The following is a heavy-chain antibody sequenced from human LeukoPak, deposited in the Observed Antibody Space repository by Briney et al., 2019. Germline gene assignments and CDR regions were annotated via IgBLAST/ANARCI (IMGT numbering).Heavy chain of an antibody. CDR1: GGSISTYY. CDR2: IYSSGST. CDR3: ARVLQIAYCGGDCFRKADAFDI. V-gene: IGHV4-4*07. D-gene: IGHD2-21*02. J-gene: IGHJ3*02. Sequence: SETLSLTCTVSGGSISTYYWSWIRQPAGKGLEWIGRIYSSGSTNYNPSLKSRVTMSVDTSKNQFSLKLRSVTAADTAVYYCARVLQIAYCGGDCFRKADAFDIWGQGTMVTVSS.